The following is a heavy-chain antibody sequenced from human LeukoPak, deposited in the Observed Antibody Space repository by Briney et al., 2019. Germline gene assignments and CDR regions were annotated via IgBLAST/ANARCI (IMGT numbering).Heavy chain of an antibody. CDR1: GYSISSGYY. CDR2: IYHSGST. V-gene: IGHV4-38-2*02. J-gene: IGHJ3*02. D-gene: IGHD5-12*01. Sequence: PSETLSLTCTVSGYSISSGYYWGWIRQPPGKGLEWIGSIYHSGSTYYNPSLKSRVTISVDTSKNQFSLKLSSVTAADTAVYYCASRPLLYSGYVGTGAFDIWGQGTMVTVSS. CDR3: ASRPLLYSGYVGTGAFDI.